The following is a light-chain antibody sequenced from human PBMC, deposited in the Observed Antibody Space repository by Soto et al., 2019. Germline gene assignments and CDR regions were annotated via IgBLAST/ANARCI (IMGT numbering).Light chain of an antibody. CDR3: QKYGSSP. Sequence: EIVLTQSPGTLSLSPGDRATLSCRASQTVSSRYLAWFQQKPGQAHRLLIYGASSRATGIPDRFSGSGSGTDFTLTISRLEHEDCSVYHCQKYGSSPFGGGTKVEIK. CDR2: GAS. CDR1: QTVSSRY. J-gene: IGKJ4*01. V-gene: IGKV3-20*01.